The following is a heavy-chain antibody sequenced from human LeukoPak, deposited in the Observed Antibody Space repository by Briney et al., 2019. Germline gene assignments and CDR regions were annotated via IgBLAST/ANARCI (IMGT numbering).Heavy chain of an antibody. D-gene: IGHD2-2*01. Sequence: PSETLSLTCTVSGGSSSSSRYYWGWIHQPPGKGLEWIGSIYYSGSTYYNPSLKSRVTISVDTSKNQFSLKLSSVAAADTAVYYCARHPYQLLWLSWFDPWGQGTLVTVSS. V-gene: IGHV4-39*01. CDR2: IYYSGST. CDR1: GGSSSSSRYY. J-gene: IGHJ5*02. CDR3: ARHPYQLLWLSWFDP.